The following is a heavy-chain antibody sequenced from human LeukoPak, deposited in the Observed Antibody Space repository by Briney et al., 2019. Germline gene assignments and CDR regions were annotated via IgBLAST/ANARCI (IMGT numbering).Heavy chain of an antibody. Sequence: PSETLSLTCTVSGGSISSYYWSWIRQPPGKGLEWIGYIYYSGSTNYNPSLKSRVTISVDTSKNQFSLKLSSVTAADTAVYYCAREGRDYYDSSGYYWFDPWGQGTLVTVSS. V-gene: IGHV4-59*12. D-gene: IGHD3-22*01. CDR1: GGSISSYY. J-gene: IGHJ5*01. CDR3: AREGRDYYDSSGYYWFDP. CDR2: IYYSGST.